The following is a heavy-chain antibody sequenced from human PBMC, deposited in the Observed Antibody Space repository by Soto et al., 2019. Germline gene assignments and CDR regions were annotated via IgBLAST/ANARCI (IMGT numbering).Heavy chain of an antibody. CDR3: ARADYEILTGSYAMDV. Sequence: SETLSLTCTVSDDFISSYYWNWIRQPAGKGLEWVGRVSTNGATNYNPSLESRVTMSVDTSKNQFSLKLTSVTAADTAVYFCARADYEILTGSYAMDVWGQGTTVTV. V-gene: IGHV4-4*07. D-gene: IGHD3-9*01. CDR2: VSTNGAT. CDR1: DDFISSYY. J-gene: IGHJ6*02.